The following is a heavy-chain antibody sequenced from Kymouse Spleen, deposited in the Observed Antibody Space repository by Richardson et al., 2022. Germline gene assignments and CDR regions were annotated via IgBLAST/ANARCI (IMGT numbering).Heavy chain of an antibody. J-gene: IGHJ4*02. V-gene: IGHV3-72*01. D-gene: IGHD6-19*01. CDR2: TRNKANSYTT. Sequence: EVQLVESGGGLVQPGGSLRLSCAASGFTFSDHYMDWVRQAPGKGLEWVGRTRNKANSYTTEYAASVKGRFTISRDDSKNSLYLQMNSLKTEDTAVYYCARGVAVAPFDYWGQGTLVTVSS. CDR1: GFTFSDHY. CDR3: ARGVAVAPFDY.